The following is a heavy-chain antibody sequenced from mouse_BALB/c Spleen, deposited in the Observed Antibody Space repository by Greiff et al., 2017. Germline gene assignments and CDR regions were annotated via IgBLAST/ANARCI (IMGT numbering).Heavy chain of an antibody. CDR1: GFNFKDTY. D-gene: IGHD4-1*01. CDR2: IDPANGNT. V-gene: IGHV14-3*02. J-gene: IGHJ3*01. CDR3: AEQTGNAWFAY. Sequence: VQLQQSGAELVKPGASVKLSCTASGFNFKDTYMHWVKQRPEQGLEWIGRIDPANGNTKYDPKFQGKATITADTSSNTAYLQLSSLTSEDTAVYYCAEQTGNAWFAYWGQGTLVTVSA.